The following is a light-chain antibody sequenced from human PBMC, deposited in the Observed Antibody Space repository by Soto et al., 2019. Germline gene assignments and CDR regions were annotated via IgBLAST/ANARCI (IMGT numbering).Light chain of an antibody. V-gene: IGKV1-39*01. J-gene: IGKJ1*01. CDR2: AAS. CDR1: QNINNY. CDR3: QQSYSSPRT. Sequence: DIQMTQSPSSLSASVGDRVTITCRASQNINNYLNWYQQKPGKAPKPLIYAASTLQSGVPSRFSGSGSGTDFTLTISSLQPEDFAAYYCQQSYSSPRTFGQGTKVDIK.